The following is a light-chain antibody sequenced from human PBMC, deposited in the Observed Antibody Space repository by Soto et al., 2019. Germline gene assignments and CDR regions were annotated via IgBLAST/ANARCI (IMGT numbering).Light chain of an antibody. Sequence: EIVLTQSPGTRSLSPGERATLSCRASQSVSSSYLAWYQQKPGQAPRLLIYGASSRATGVPDRFSGSGSGTDFTLTISRLEPEDFAVYYCQQYGSSPPWTFGQGTKVDIK. J-gene: IGKJ1*01. CDR2: GAS. CDR3: QQYGSSPPWT. CDR1: QSVSSSY. V-gene: IGKV3-20*01.